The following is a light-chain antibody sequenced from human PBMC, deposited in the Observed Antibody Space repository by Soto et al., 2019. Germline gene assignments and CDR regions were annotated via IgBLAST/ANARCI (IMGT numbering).Light chain of an antibody. J-gene: IGLJ1*01. V-gene: IGLV2-14*01. CDR3: SSYTSSSTPYV. CDR2: DVS. Sequence: QSALTQPASVSGSPGQSINISCTGTSSDVGGYNYVSWYQQHPGKAPKLMIYDVSNWPSGVANRFSGSKSGNTASLTISGLPAEDEADYDCSSYTSSSTPYVFGTGTKLTVL. CDR1: SSDVGGYNY.